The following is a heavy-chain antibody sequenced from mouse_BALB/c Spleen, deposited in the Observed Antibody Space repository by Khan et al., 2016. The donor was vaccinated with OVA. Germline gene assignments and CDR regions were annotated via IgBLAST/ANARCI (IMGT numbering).Heavy chain of an antibody. CDR2: IWAGGST. D-gene: IGHD1-1*01. V-gene: IGHV2-9*02. CDR3: ARAFYYGAGFAY. J-gene: IGHJ3*01. Sequence: VQLQESGPGLVAPSQTLSITCTVSGFSLTSYGVHWVRQPPGKGLEWLGGIWAGGSTNHNSALMSRLSISKDNSKSHVFLKLNSLQTDDTAMYYCARAFYYGAGFAYWGQGTLVTVSS. CDR1: GFSLTSYG.